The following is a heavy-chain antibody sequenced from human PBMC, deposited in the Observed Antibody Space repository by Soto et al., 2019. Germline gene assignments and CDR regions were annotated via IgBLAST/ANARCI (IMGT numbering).Heavy chain of an antibody. CDR2: INAGNGNT. Sequence: ASVKVSCKASGYTFTSYAMHWVRQAPGQRLEWMGWINAGNGNTKYSQKFQGRVTITRDTSASTAYMELRSLRSDDTAVYYCARGSGSYWPRYYMDVWGKGTTVTVSS. J-gene: IGHJ6*03. CDR1: GYTFTSYA. V-gene: IGHV1-3*01. CDR3: ARGSGSYWPRYYMDV. D-gene: IGHD3-10*01.